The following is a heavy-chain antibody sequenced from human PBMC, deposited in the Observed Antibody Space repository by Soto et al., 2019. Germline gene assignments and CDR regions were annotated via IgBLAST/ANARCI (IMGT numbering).Heavy chain of an antibody. Sequence: QVQLVESGGGVVQPGRSLRLSCAASGFTFSSYAMHWVRQAPGKGLEWVAVISYDGSNKYYADSVKGRFTISRDNSKNTLYLQINSLRAEDTAVYYCARDRLFLGNSMPAGFWGQGTLVTVSS. V-gene: IGHV3-30-3*01. CDR3: ARDRLFLGNSMPAGF. J-gene: IGHJ4*02. D-gene: IGHD3-22*01. CDR1: GFTFSSYA. CDR2: ISYDGSNK.